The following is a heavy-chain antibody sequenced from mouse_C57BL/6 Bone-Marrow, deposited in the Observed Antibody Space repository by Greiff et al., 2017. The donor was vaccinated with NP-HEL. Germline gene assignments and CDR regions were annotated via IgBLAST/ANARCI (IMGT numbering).Heavy chain of an antibody. D-gene: IGHD2-1*01. J-gene: IGHJ2*01. Sequence: VKLVESGAELAKPGASVKLSCKASGYTFTSYWMHWVKQRPGQGLEWIGYINPSSGYTKYNQKFKDKATLTADKSSITAYMQLSSLTYEDSAVYSCASSCYYGPPFDYWGQGTTLTVSS. CDR2: INPSSGYT. CDR1: GYTFTSYW. V-gene: IGHV1-7*01. CDR3: ASSCYYGPPFDY.